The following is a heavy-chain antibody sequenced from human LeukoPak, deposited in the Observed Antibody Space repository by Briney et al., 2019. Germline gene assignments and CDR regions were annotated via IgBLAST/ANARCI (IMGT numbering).Heavy chain of an antibody. CDR3: AGKSADSGFDS. Sequence: SQALSLTCSISGDSVSSNRVAWNWIRQSPSRGLEWLGRTYYRSKWYNDYAVSVKSRITINPDTSKNQFSLQLNSVTPEDTAVYYCAGKSADSGFDSWGQGTLVTVSS. CDR1: GDSVSSNRVA. V-gene: IGHV6-1*01. CDR2: TYYRSKWYN. J-gene: IGHJ4*02. D-gene: IGHD6-13*01.